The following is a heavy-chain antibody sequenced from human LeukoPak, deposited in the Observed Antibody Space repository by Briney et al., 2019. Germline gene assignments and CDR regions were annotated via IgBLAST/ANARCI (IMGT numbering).Heavy chain of an antibody. CDR1: GYTFTSYD. Sequence: ASVKVSCKASGYTFTSYDINWVRQATGQGLEWMGWMNPNSGNTGYAQKFQGRVTMTRNTSISTAYMGLSSLRSEDTAVYYCARALYYYGSGPHDYWGQGTLVTVSS. J-gene: IGHJ4*02. CDR2: MNPNSGNT. V-gene: IGHV1-8*01. D-gene: IGHD3-10*01. CDR3: ARALYYYGSGPHDY.